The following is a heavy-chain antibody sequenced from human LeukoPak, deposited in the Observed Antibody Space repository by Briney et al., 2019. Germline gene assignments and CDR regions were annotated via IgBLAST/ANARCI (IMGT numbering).Heavy chain of an antibody. V-gene: IGHV5-51*01. D-gene: IGHD3-10*01. J-gene: IGHJ3*02. CDR1: EYSFTSYW. CDR2: IYPGDSDT. CDR3: ASPYYYGSGSYYNAFDI. Sequence: GESLKISCKGSEYSFTSYWIGWVRQMPGKGLEWMGIIYPGDSDTRYSPSFQDQVTISADKSISTAYLQWSSLKASDTAMYYCASPYYYGSGSYYNAFDIWGQGTMVTVSS.